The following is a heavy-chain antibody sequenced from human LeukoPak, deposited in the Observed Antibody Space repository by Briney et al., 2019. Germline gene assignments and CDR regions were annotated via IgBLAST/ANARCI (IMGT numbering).Heavy chain of an antibody. Sequence: ASVNVSCKASGHIFTIYDINWVRQATGQGLEWMGWMNPNSGNTAYAQRFQGRVTMTRNTSINTAYMELSSLRSEDTAVYYCARSLYTGSYSLDPWGQGTLVIVSS. J-gene: IGHJ5*02. CDR3: ARSLYTGSYSLDP. CDR1: GHIFTIYD. V-gene: IGHV1-8*01. CDR2: MNPNSGNT. D-gene: IGHD1-26*01.